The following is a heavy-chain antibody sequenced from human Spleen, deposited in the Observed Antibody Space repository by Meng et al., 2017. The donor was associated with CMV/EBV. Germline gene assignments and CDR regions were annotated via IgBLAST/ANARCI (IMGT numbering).Heavy chain of an antibody. J-gene: IGHJ3*02. D-gene: IGHD3-10*01. CDR2: INPNSGGT. V-gene: IGHV1-2*02. Sequence: ASVKVSCKTSGYTFTDNYIHWVRQAPGQGLEWMGWINPNSGGTNYAQKFQGRVTMTRDTSINTAYMDLSWLTSDDTAVYYCARDREGGLLSGFAFDIWGQGTLVTVSS. CDR1: GYTFTDNY. CDR3: ARDREGGLLSGFAFDI.